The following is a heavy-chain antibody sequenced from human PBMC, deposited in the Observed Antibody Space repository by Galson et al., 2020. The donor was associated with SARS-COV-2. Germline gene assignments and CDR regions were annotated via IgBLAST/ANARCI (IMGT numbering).Heavy chain of an antibody. J-gene: IGHJ3*02. Sequence: ASVKVSCKASGYTFTTYAMHWVRQAPGQRLEWMGWINTGNGNTKFSQQFQGRVTITRDTSASTAYMELSSLRSEDTAVYYCARDRDSSGYPNDAFDIWGQGTMVTVSS. V-gene: IGHV1-3*04. CDR1: GYTFTTYA. CDR3: ARDRDSSGYPNDAFDI. CDR2: INTGNGNT. D-gene: IGHD3-22*01.